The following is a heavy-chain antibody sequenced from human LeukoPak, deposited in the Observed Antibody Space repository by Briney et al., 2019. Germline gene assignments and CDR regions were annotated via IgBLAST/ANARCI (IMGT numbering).Heavy chain of an antibody. J-gene: IGHJ4*02. V-gene: IGHV1-2*06. CDR2: INPNSGGT. D-gene: IGHD3-10*01. Sequence: ASVKVSCKASGGTFSSYAISWVRQAPGQGLEWMGRINPNSGGTNYAQKFQGRVTMTRDTSISTAYMELSRLRSDDTAVYYCARVVGSPGFDYWGQGTLVTVSS. CDR1: GGTFSSYA. CDR3: ARVVGSPGFDY.